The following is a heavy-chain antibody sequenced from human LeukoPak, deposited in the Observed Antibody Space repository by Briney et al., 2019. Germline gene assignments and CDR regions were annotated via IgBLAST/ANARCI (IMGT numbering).Heavy chain of an antibody. CDR2: IIPIFGTA. J-gene: IGHJ6*03. D-gene: IGHD1-26*01. CDR1: GYTFTDYY. CDR3: ASPGVGARGYYYYYMDV. Sequence: ASVKVSCKASGYTFTDYYRHWVRQAPGQGLEWMGGIIPIFGTANYAQKFQGRVTITADKSTSTAYMELSSLRSEDTAVYYCASPGVGARGYYYYYMDVWGKGTTVTVSS. V-gene: IGHV1-69*06.